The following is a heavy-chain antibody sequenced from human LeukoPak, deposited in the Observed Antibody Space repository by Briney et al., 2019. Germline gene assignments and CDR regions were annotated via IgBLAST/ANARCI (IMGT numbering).Heavy chain of an antibody. D-gene: IGHD3-22*01. Sequence: SETLSLTCTVSGGSISSYYWSWLRQPPGKGLEWIGYVYYSGSTNYNPSLKGRVTISVDTSKNQFSLKLRSVTAADTAVYYCARSYYYDSSGYYYVGNEYYYYYYMDVWGKGTTVTVSS. CDR1: GGSISSYY. V-gene: IGHV4-59*08. CDR3: ARSYYYDSSGYYYVGNEYYYYYYMDV. CDR2: VYYSGST. J-gene: IGHJ6*03.